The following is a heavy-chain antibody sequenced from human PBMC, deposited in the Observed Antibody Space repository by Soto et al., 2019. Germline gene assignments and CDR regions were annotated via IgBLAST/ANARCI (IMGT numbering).Heavy chain of an antibody. CDR1: GGSFSGYY. Sequence: SETLSLTCAVYGGSFSGYYWSWIRQPPGKGLEWIGEINHSGSTNYNPSLKSRVTISVDTSKNQFSLKLSSVTAADTAVYYCARSGVPLHYFDYWGQGTLVTVSS. D-gene: IGHD1-26*01. CDR3: ARSGVPLHYFDY. CDR2: INHSGST. J-gene: IGHJ4*02. V-gene: IGHV4-34*01.